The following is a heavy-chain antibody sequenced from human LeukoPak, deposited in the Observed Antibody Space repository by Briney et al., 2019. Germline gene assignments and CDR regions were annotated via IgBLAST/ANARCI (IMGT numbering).Heavy chain of an antibody. CDR2: MNPNSGNT. CDR1: GYTFTSYD. CDR3: ARVRYYYYGMDV. Sequence: ASVKVSCKASGYTFTSYDINWVRQATGQGLEWMGWMNPNSGNTGYAQKFQGRVTMTRNTSTSTAYMELSSLRSEDTAVYYCARVRYYYYGMDVWGQGTTVTVSS. V-gene: IGHV1-8*01. J-gene: IGHJ6*02.